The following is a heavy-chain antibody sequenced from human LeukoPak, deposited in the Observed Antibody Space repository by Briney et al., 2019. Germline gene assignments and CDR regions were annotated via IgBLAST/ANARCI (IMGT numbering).Heavy chain of an antibody. D-gene: IGHD2-2*01. V-gene: IGHV3-23*01. CDR3: ARDQSLVLVPDTDYYYGMDV. J-gene: IGHJ6*02. CDR2: VSPAYGRT. Sequence: PGGSLRLSCSASGFSFNNYAMSWIRQAPGKGLTWVSLVSPAYGRTYYADSVKGRFTISRDTSKNTLYLQMNSLRPEDTAVYFCARDQSLVLVPDTDYYYGMDVWGQGTTVTVSS. CDR1: GFSFNNYA.